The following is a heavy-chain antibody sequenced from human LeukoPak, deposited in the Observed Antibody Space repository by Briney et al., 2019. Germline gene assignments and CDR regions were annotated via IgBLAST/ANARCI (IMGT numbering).Heavy chain of an antibody. CDR3: ARDRGAGGWECGTY. Sequence: GASVKVSRKAPGYTFTDYYMHWVRQAPGQGLEWMGQINPNIGGTNFAQKVQGRVTMTRDTSINTAYMELSRLTPDDTAVYYCARDRGAGGWECGTYWGQGTLVTVSS. CDR1: GYTFTDYY. CDR2: INPNIGGT. D-gene: IGHD1-26*01. J-gene: IGHJ4*02. V-gene: IGHV1-2*06.